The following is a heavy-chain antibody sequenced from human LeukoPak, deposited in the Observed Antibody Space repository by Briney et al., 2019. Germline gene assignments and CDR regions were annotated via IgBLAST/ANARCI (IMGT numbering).Heavy chain of an antibody. J-gene: IGHJ4*02. D-gene: IGHD3-10*01. CDR1: GFTFSSYA. V-gene: IGHV3-64*01. CDR3: ASSGRFGEWVFDY. Sequence: PGGSLRLSCAASGFTFSSYAMHWVRQAPGKGLEYVSAISSNGGSTYYANSVKGRFTISRDNSKNTLYLQMGSLRAEDMAVYYCASSGRFGEWVFDYWGQGTLVTVSS. CDR2: ISSNGGST.